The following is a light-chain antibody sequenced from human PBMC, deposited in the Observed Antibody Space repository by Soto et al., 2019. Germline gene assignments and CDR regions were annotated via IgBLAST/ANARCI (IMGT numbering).Light chain of an antibody. CDR1: QDISSY. V-gene: IGKV1-8*01. CDR3: QQYSSLRT. CDR2: GAS. J-gene: IGKJ1*01. Sequence: AIRMTQSPSSLSASIGDRVTITCRASQDISSYLAWYQQKPGKAPNLLIYGASTLQSGGPSRFGGSGSGTDFTLTISSLQSEDFATYYCQQYSSLRTFGQGTKVEVK.